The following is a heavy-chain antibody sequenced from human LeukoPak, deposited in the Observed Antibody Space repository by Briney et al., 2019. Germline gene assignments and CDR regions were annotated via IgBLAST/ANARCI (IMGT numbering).Heavy chain of an antibody. Sequence: PGGSLRLSCAASGFTFSDYYMIWIRQAPGKGLEWVSYISSSGSNIYYADSVKGRLTISRDNAKHSLYLQMNSLRAEDTAVYYCARSAGTPGYSYGFDSWGQGTLLTVSS. CDR1: GFTFSDYY. CDR2: ISSSGSNI. D-gene: IGHD5-18*01. V-gene: IGHV3-11*01. CDR3: ARSAGTPGYSYGFDS. J-gene: IGHJ4*02.